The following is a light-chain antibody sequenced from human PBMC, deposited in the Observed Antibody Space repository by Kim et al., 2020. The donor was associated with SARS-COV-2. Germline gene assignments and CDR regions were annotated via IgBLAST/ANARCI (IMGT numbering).Light chain of an antibody. CDR1: NIGSKN. CDR3: QVWDSSTVV. V-gene: IGLV3-9*01. CDR2: RDS. Sequence: SVAMGQTARITCGGKNIGSKNVHWYQQKPGQAPVLVIYRDSNRPSGIPERFSGSNSGNTATLTISRAQAGDEADYYCQVWDSSTVVFGGGTQLTVL. J-gene: IGLJ2*01.